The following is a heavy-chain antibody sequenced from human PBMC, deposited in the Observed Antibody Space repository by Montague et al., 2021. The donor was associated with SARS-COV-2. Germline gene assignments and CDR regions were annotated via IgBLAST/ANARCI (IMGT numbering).Heavy chain of an antibody. CDR3: ASLGSPGYCGGDCQLRDYGTDV. Sequence: SETLSLTCTVSGGSITSSAYYWSWIRQSPGNGLEWIGTIYYSGNTYSNPSLKSRLTISLDTSKSQVSLKINSVTAADTAVYFCASLGSPGYCGGDCQLRDYGTDVWGQGTRVTVSS. CDR1: GGSITSSAYY. J-gene: IGHJ6*02. CDR2: IYYSGNT. V-gene: IGHV4-39*01. D-gene: IGHD2-21*02.